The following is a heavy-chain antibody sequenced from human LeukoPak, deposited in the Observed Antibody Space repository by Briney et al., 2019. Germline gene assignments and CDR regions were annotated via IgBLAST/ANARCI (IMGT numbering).Heavy chain of an antibody. Sequence: PSETLSLTCTVSGGSISSGSYYWSWIRQPAGKGLEWIGRIYTSGSTNYNPSLKSRVTISVDTSKNQFSLKLSSVTAADTAVYYCARMWKRPPRSRDCSSTSCYTSRQTDAFDIWGQGTMVTVSS. D-gene: IGHD2-2*02. J-gene: IGHJ3*02. CDR1: GGSISSGSYY. V-gene: IGHV4-61*02. CDR3: ARMWKRPPRSRDCSSTSCYTSRQTDAFDI. CDR2: IYTSGST.